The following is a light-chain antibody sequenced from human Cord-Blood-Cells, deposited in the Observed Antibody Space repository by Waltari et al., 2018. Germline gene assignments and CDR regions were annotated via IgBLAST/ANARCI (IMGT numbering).Light chain of an antibody. CDR1: ASPKQS. CDR2: KDS. V-gene: IGLV3-25*03. Sequence: SYELTQPPSVSVSPGQTARITCSGDASPKQSASWYQQKPGQAPVLVIYKDSERPSGIPERFSCSSSGTTVTLTISGVQAEDEADYYCQSADSSGTYWVFGGGTKLTVL. CDR3: QSADSSGTYWV. J-gene: IGLJ3*02.